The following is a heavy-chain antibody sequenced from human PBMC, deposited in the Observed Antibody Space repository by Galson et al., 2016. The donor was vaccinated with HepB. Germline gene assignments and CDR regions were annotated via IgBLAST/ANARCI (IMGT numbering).Heavy chain of an antibody. Sequence: SLRLSCAASELSFSSNSMNWVRQAPGKGMEWVSYVSPNGNTKYYADSVKGRFSISKDNAKNSLSLQMTSLRDDDTAVYYCARGLPFHSSGWYFDSWGQGILVTVSS. J-gene: IGHJ4*02. D-gene: IGHD6-19*01. CDR2: VSPNGNTK. V-gene: IGHV3-48*02. CDR1: ELSFSSNS. CDR3: ARGLPFHSSGWYFDS.